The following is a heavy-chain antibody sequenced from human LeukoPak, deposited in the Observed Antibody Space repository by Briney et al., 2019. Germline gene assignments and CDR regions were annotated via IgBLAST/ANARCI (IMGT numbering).Heavy chain of an antibody. CDR2: INPNSGGT. J-gene: IGHJ6*03. D-gene: IGHD2-2*01. V-gene: IGHV1-2*06. CDR1: GYTFTGYY. Sequence: SEKVSCKASGYTFTGYYMHWVRQAPGQGLEWMGRINPNSGGTNYAEKFQGRVTMTRDTSISTAYMELSRLRSDDTAVYYCARGDPGTSNISHYYYYCYMHVWAKGTTVTVSS. CDR3: ARGDPGTSNISHYYYYCYMHV.